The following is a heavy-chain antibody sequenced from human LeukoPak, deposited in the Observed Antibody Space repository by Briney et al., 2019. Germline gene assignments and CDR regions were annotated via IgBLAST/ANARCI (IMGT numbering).Heavy chain of an antibody. V-gene: IGHV1-2*02. J-gene: IGHJ3*02. CDR2: TNPNSGGT. Sequence: ASVKVSCKASGYTFTGYYMRWVRQAPGQGLEWMGWTNPNSGGTNYAQKFQGRVTMTRDTSISTAYMELSRLRSDDTAVYYCARDQRTYDAFDIWGQGTMVTVSS. CDR1: GYTFTGYY. CDR3: ARDQRTYDAFDI.